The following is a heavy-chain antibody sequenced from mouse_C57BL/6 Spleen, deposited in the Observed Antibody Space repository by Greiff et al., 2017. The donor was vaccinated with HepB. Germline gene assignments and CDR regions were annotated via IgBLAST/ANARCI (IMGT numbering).Heavy chain of an antibody. V-gene: IGHV1-76*01. J-gene: IGHJ3*01. CDR1: GYTFTDYY. CDR2: IYPGSGNT. D-gene: IGHD2-4*01. CDR3: ARGSFYDYDGAY. Sequence: VQLQQSGAELVRPGASVKLSCKASGYTFTDYYINWVKQRPGQGLEWIARIYPGSGNTYYNEKFKGKATLTAEKSSSTAYMQLSSLTSEDSAVYFCARGSFYDYDGAYWGQGTLVTVSA.